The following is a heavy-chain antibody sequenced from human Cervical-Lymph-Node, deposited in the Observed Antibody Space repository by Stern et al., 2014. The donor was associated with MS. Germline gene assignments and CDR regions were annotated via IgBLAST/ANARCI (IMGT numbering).Heavy chain of an antibody. CDR3: AKDRLFCSGGGCYAMDV. V-gene: IGHV3-30*18. D-gene: IGHD2-15*01. CDR1: GFTLRSYG. J-gene: IGHJ6*02. Sequence: DQLVESGGGVVQPGRSLRLSCAASGFTLRSYGMHWVRQAPGKGLEWVAVISKDGNEKYYTDSVKGRFTIARDNSKNTLYLQMNSLRTEDTAVYYCAKDRLFCSGGGCYAMDVWGQGTTVTVPS. CDR2: ISKDGNEK.